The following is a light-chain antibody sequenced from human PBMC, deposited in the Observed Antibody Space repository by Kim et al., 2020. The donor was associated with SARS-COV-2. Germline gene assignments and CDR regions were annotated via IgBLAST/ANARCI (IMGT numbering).Light chain of an antibody. Sequence: GKTITSSCTRSSGNIASSYVQWYQQRPGSSPTTLIYEDNQRTPGVPERFSGSVDSSSNSASLTISGLETEDEADYFCQSYDDFNRVFGGGTQLTVL. CDR1: SGNIASSY. CDR3: QSYDDFNRV. J-gene: IGLJ3*02. V-gene: IGLV6-57*01. CDR2: EDN.